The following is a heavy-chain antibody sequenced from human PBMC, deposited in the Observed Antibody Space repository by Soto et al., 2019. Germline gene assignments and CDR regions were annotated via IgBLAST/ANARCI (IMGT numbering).Heavy chain of an antibody. CDR1: GGSISSSSYY. D-gene: IGHD4-17*01. V-gene: IGHV4-39*01. Sequence: SETLSLTCTVSGGSISSSSYYWGWIRQPPGKGLEWIGSIYYSGSTYYNPSLKSRVTISVDTSKNQFSLKLSSVTAADTAVYYCARPSRSYGDYVALEYWGQGTLVTVSS. J-gene: IGHJ4*02. CDR3: ARPSRSYGDYVALEY. CDR2: IYYSGST.